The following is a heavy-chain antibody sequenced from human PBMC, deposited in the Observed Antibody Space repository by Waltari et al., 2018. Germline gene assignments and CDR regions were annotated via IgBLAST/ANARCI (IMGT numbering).Heavy chain of an antibody. Sequence: QLQLQESGPGLVKPSATLSPTCSVSGGPISSSSYYWSWIRQPPGQGLEWIGSIYYTGTTYYNPSLKSRLTISVDTSKNQFSLKLTSVTAADTAVYYCAKRIQQNGLDLWGQGTTVIVS. CDR1: GGPISSSSYY. CDR2: IYYTGTT. CDR3: AKRIQQNGLDL. D-gene: IGHD1-1*01. J-gene: IGHJ6*02. V-gene: IGHV4-39*01.